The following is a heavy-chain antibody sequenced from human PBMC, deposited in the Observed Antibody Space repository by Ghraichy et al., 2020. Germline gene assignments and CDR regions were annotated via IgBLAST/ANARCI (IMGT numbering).Heavy chain of an antibody. CDR1: GFTLSGYA. V-gene: IGHV3-23*01. CDR3: ATVANDMGEGGAFDI. Sequence: GESLNISCAASGFTLSGYAMTWVRQPPEKGLGWVSTISIRGRETFYAYSVKGRCTISRDTSKNTLFLQMHSLRVDDTAVYYCATVANDMGEGGAFDIWGQGTLVTVSS. J-gene: IGHJ3*02. D-gene: IGHD3-16*01. CDR2: ISIRGRET.